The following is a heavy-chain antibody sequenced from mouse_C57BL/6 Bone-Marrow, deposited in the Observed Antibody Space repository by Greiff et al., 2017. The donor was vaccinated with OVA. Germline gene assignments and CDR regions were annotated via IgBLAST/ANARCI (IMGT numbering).Heavy chain of an antibody. CDR2: IDPANDNT. D-gene: IGHD1-1*01. J-gene: IGHJ4*01. V-gene: IGHV14-3*01. Sequence: VQLQQSVAELVRPGASVKLSCTASGFNIKNTYMHWVKQRPEQGLEWIGRIDPANDNTKYAPKFQGKATMTADTSSNTDYLPLSSLSSEDTAVYCGARGNFGSSFCAMDYWGQGTSVTVSS. CDR1: GFNIKNTY. CDR3: ARGNFGSSFCAMDY.